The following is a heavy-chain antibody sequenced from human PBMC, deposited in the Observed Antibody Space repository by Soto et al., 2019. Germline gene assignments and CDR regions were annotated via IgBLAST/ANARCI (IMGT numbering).Heavy chain of an antibody. Sequence: LRLSCAASGFTFTRYSMNWVRQAPGKGLEWVSSISSTTNYIYYADSMKGRFTVSRDNTKNSVYLEMNSLSAEDTALYYCARESEDLTSNFDYWGQGTLVTVSS. CDR2: ISSTTNYI. CDR1: GFTFTRYS. V-gene: IGHV3-21*01. J-gene: IGHJ4*02. CDR3: ARESEDLTSNFDY.